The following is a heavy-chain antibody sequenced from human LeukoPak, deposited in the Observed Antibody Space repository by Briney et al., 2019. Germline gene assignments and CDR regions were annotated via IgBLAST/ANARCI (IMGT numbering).Heavy chain of an antibody. J-gene: IGHJ5*02. V-gene: IGHV3-7*01. CDR1: GFTFNTYW. CDR2: MNQDGAEK. D-gene: IGHD1-1*01. Sequence: GGSLRLSCAASGFTFNTYWMNWVRQAPGERLEWVASMNQDGAEKYYVDSVKGRFTISRDNAKNSLYLQMDSLRAEDTAVYYCARDQGNGCFDPWGQGSLVTVSS. CDR3: ARDQGNGCFDP.